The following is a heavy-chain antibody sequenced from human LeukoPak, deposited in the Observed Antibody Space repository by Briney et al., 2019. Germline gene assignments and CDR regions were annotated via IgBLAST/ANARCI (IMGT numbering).Heavy chain of an antibody. V-gene: IGHV1-2*02. J-gene: IGHJ4*02. CDR1: GYTFTGYY. CDR2: INPNRGGT. D-gene: IGHD5-12*01. Sequence: ASVKVSCKASGYTFTGYYMHWVRQAPGQGLEWVGWINPNRGGTNYAQKFQGRVTMIRDSSISTAYMELSRLRSDDTAVYYCASRRHGGYVIPFDYWGQGTLVTVSS. CDR3: ASRRHGGYVIPFDY.